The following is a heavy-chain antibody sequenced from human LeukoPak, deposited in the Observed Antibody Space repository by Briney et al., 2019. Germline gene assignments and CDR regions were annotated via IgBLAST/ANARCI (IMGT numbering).Heavy chain of an antibody. V-gene: IGHV4-59*01. J-gene: IGHJ4*02. CDR2: IYYSGST. CDR3: AGTDYVGIFDY. Sequence: PSETLSLTCTVSGGSISSYYWRWIRQPPGKGLEWIGYIYYSGSTNFNPSLKSRVTISVDTSKNQFSLKLSSVTAADTAVYYCAGTDYVGIFDYWGQGTLVTVSS. CDR1: GGSISSYY. D-gene: IGHD4-17*01.